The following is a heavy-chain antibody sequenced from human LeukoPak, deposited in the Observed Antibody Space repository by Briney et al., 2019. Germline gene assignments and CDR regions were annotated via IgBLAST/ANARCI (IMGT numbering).Heavy chain of an antibody. D-gene: IGHD6-13*01. CDR2: IYYSGST. CDR1: GASISSYY. CDR3: ARQQLVPHGDAFDI. J-gene: IGHJ3*02. V-gene: IGHV4-59*08. Sequence: SETLSLTCSVSGASISSYYWSWIRQPPGKGLEWIGYIYYSGSTNYNPSLKSRVTISVDTSKNQFSLKLSSVTAADTAVYYCARQQLVPHGDAFDIWGQGTMVTVSS.